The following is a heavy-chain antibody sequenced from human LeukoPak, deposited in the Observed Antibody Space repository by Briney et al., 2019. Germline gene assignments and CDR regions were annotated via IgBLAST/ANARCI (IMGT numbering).Heavy chain of an antibody. CDR2: INTNTGNP. CDR3: ARSSSGYYLRSFDY. J-gene: IGHJ4*02. D-gene: IGHD3-22*01. V-gene: IGHV7-4-1*02. CDR1: GYTFTSYA. Sequence: ASVKVSCKASGYTFTSYAMNWVRQAPGQGLEWMGWINTNTGNPTYAQGFTGRFVFSLGTSVSTAYLQISSLKAEDTAVYYCARSSSGYYLRSFDYWGQGTLVTVSS.